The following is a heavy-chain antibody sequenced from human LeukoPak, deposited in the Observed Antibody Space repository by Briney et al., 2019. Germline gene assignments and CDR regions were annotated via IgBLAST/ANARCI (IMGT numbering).Heavy chain of an antibody. Sequence: VASVKVSCKVSGYSFTAHFIHWVRQAPGQGLEWMGWIDPNSGGTNCAQKFQGRVTMTRDTSVSAVYMELSSLRSDDTAVYYCARGGGYSWFDYWGQGTLVTVSS. D-gene: IGHD5-18*01. V-gene: IGHV1-2*02. J-gene: IGHJ4*02. CDR2: IDPNSGGT. CDR1: GYSFTAHF. CDR3: ARGGGYSWFDY.